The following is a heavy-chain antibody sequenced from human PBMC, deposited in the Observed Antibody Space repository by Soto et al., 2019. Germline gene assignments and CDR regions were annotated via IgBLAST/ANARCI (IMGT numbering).Heavy chain of an antibody. V-gene: IGHV2-5*02. CDR3: AHAYDGTSRY. CDR2: IYWDDSK. D-gene: IGHD3-22*01. Sequence: QITVKESGPTLVKPTQTLTLTCTFSGFSLSTREVGVGWIRQPPGKALEWLAVIYWDDSKHYSPSLKSRVTITKDTSKNQVVLAVTNMDPVDTAIYYCAHAYDGTSRYWGQGTLVTVSS. CDR1: GFSLSTREVG. J-gene: IGHJ4*02.